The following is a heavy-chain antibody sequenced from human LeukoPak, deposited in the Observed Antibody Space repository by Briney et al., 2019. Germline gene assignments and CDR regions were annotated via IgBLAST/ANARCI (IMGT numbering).Heavy chain of an antibody. CDR3: ARVQTYYDFWSGYYTGDFDY. D-gene: IGHD3-3*01. Sequence: PSETLSLTCAVYGGSFSGYYWSWIRQPPGKGLEWIGEIKHSGSTNYNPSLKSRVTISVDTSKNQFSLKLSSVTAADTAVYYCARVQTYYDFWSGYYTGDFDYWGQGTLVTVSS. CDR2: IKHSGST. J-gene: IGHJ4*02. CDR1: GGSFSGYY. V-gene: IGHV4-34*01.